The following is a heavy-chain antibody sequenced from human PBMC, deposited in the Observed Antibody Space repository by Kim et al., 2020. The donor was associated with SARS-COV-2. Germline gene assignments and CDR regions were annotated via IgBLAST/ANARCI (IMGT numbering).Heavy chain of an antibody. CDR1: GGSFSGYY. Sequence: SETLSLTCAVYGGSFSGYYWSWIRQPPGKGLEWIGEINHSGSTNYNPSLKSRVTISVDTSKNQFSLKLSSVTAADTAVYYCARGYVTGGNDYWGQGTLVTVST. J-gene: IGHJ4*02. V-gene: IGHV4-34*01. CDR3: ARGYVTGGNDY. D-gene: IGHD3-16*01. CDR2: INHSGST.